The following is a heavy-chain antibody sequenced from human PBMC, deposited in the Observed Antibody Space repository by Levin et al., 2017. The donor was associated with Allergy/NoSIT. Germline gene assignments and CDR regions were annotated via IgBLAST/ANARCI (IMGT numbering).Heavy chain of an antibody. CDR2: IYHSGST. V-gene: IGHV4-38-2*02. Sequence: SQTLSLTCTVSGHSIRSAYHWGWIRQSPGKGLEWIASIYHSGSTQYNPSLKSRVTIVVVTSKNQFSLKLRSVTAADTAVYYCARAPLGLSSDWYEVPYYYGMDVWGQGTTVTVSS. D-gene: IGHD6-19*01. CDR1: GHSIRSAYH. J-gene: IGHJ6*02. CDR3: ARAPLGLSSDWYEVPYYYGMDV.